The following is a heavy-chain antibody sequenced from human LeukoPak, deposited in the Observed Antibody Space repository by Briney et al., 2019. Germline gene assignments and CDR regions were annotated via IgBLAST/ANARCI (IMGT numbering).Heavy chain of an antibody. Sequence: PGGSLRLSCAASGFTFSSYWMSWVRQAPGKGLEWVANIKQDGSEKYYVDSVKGRFTISRDNAKNSLYLQMNSLRAEDTAVYYCARVMGGYCSSTSCYGYYYMDVWGKGTTVTVSS. J-gene: IGHJ6*03. V-gene: IGHV3-7*01. D-gene: IGHD2-2*01. CDR1: GFTFSSYW. CDR2: IKQDGSEK. CDR3: ARVMGGYCSSTSCYGYYYMDV.